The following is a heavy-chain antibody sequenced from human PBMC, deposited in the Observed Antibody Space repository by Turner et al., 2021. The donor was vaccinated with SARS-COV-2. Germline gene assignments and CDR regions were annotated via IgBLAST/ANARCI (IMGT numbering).Heavy chain of an antibody. CDR2: ISSSSSYI. Sequence: EAQLVESGGGLVKPGGSLRVSCAASGFTFSSYGMNWVRQAPGKGLEWVSSISSSSSYIYYADSLKCRFTISRNNAKNSVYLQMNSLRAEDTAVYYCAREKPGFDSSGYYPDAFDIWGQGTMVTVSS. V-gene: IGHV3-21*06. CDR1: GFTFSSYG. CDR3: AREKPGFDSSGYYPDAFDI. D-gene: IGHD3-22*01. J-gene: IGHJ3*02.